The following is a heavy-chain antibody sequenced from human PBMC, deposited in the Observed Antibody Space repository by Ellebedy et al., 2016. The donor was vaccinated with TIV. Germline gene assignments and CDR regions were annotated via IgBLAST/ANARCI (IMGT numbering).Heavy chain of an antibody. D-gene: IGHD5-24*01. CDR1: GFTFSSYA. Sequence: GESLKISXAASGFTFSSYAMTWVRQAPGKGLEWVSAISAGGGSTYYADSVKGRFTISRDNSKNTLYLQMSSLRAEDTAVFYCVKGDRYYYYYYGMDVWGQGTTVTVSS. V-gene: IGHV3-23*01. CDR3: VKGDRYYYYYYGMDV. CDR2: ISAGGGST. J-gene: IGHJ6*02.